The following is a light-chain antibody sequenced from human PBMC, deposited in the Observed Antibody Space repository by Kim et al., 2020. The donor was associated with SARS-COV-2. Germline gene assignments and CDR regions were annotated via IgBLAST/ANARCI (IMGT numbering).Light chain of an antibody. CDR3: TSYTSSSTYV. CDR1: SSDVGAYKY. Sequence: GQSITISCAGTSSDVGAYKYVSWYQQHPGKAPKLLIYDVGDRPSGVSNRFSGSKSGNTASLTNSGLQAEDEADYYCTSYTSSSTYVFGTGTKVTVL. V-gene: IGLV2-14*03. CDR2: DVG. J-gene: IGLJ1*01.